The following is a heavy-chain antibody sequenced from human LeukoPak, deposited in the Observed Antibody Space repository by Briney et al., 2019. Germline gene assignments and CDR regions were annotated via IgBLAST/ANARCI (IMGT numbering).Heavy chain of an antibody. J-gene: IGHJ5*02. CDR2: ISGGST. V-gene: IGHV3-23*01. D-gene: IGHD3-10*01. CDR1: GFTFSSYA. Sequence: GGSLRLSCAASGFTFSSYAMSWVRQAPGKGLEWVSAISGGSTYYADSVKGRFTISRDNSKNTLYLQMNSLRAEDTAVYYCAKDRGFGEFLGYDPWGQGTLVTVSS. CDR3: AKDRGFGEFLGYDP.